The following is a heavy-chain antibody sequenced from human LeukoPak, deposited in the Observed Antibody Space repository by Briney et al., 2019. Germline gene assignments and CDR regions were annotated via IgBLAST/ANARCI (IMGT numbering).Heavy chain of an antibody. CDR3: AGRRWELRPCGI. V-gene: IGHV4-39*01. CDR1: GGSISSSSYY. D-gene: IGHD1-26*01. Sequence: SETLSLTCTVSGGSISSSSYYWGWIRQPPGKGLEWIGSIYYSGSTYYNPSLKSRVTISVDTSKNQFSLKLSSVTAADTAVYYCAGRRWELRPCGIWGQGTMVTVSS. CDR2: IYYSGST. J-gene: IGHJ3*02.